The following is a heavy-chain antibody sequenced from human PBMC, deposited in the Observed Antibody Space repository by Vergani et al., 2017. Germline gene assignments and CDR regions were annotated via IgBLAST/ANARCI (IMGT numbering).Heavy chain of an antibody. CDR2: IWYDGSNK. D-gene: IGHD3-22*01. V-gene: IGHV3-33*01. Sequence: QVQLVESGGGVVQPGRSLRLSCAASGFTFSSYGMHWVRQAPGKGLEWVAVIWYDGSNKYYADSVKGRFTISRDNSKNTLYLQMNSLRAEDTAVYYCARVRGPNYGMDVWGQGTTVTVSS. J-gene: IGHJ6*02. CDR3: ARVRGPNYGMDV. CDR1: GFTFSSYG.